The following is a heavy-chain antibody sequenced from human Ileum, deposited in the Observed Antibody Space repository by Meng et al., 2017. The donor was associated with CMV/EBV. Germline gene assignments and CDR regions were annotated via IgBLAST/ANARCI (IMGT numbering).Heavy chain of an antibody. D-gene: IGHD4/OR15-4a*01. J-gene: IGHJ2*01. CDR1: GVAFRNNY. V-gene: IGHV3-30*18. CDR3: VKSRATLGAFDL. CDR2: SPYYGDDA. Sequence: GSLRLSCSGSGVAFRNNYLHWVRQAPGKGPEWLSLSPYYGDDAYYAASVRGRFTISKDNSGNVVTLQMNNLRSEDTAVYYCVKSRATLGAFDLWGRGKQVTVCS.